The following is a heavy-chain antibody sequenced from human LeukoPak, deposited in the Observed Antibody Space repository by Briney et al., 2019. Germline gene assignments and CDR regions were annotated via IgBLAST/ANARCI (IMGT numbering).Heavy chain of an antibody. CDR1: GDSISSYY. CDR2: LYASGIT. J-gene: IGHJ4*02. V-gene: IGHV4-4*07. Sequence: PSETLSLTCTVSGDSISSYYWTWFRQPAGKGLEWIGRLYASGITSYNPSLESRVSMTLDTSKNQFSLKLNSVTAADTAVYYCARATYSGDTSYVFDYWGQGTLVSVSS. D-gene: IGHD1-26*01. CDR3: ARATYSGDTSYVFDY.